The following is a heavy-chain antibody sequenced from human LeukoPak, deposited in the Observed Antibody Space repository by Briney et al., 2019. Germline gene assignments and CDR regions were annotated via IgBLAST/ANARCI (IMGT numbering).Heavy chain of an antibody. Sequence: GGSLRLSCAASGFTFSSYAMSWVRQAPGKGLEWVSSILASGESTYYADSVKGRFTISRDNAKNSLYLQMNSLRAEDTAVYYCARDIEWEPRAFDYWGQGTLVTVSS. D-gene: IGHD1-26*01. CDR1: GFTFSSYA. CDR3: ARDIEWEPRAFDY. V-gene: IGHV3-23*01. J-gene: IGHJ4*02. CDR2: ILASGEST.